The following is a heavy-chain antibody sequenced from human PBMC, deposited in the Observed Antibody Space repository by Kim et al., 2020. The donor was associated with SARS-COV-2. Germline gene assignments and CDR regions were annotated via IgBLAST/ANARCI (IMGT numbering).Heavy chain of an antibody. J-gene: IGHJ4*02. D-gene: IGHD3-10*01. Sequence: GGSLRLSCAASGFTFSSYAMSWVRQAPGKGLEWVSAISGSGGSTYYADSVKGRFTISRDNSKNTLYLQMNSLRAEDTAVYYCAKVATSGHDYGSGRPSGYWGQGTLFTVSS. CDR1: GFTFSSYA. CDR3: AKVATSGHDYGSGRPSGY. V-gene: IGHV3-23*01. CDR2: ISGSGGST.